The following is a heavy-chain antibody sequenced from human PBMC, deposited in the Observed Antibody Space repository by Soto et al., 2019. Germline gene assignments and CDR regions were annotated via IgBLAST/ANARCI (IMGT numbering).Heavy chain of an antibody. J-gene: IGHJ4*02. CDR3: ARARAAAAYFDY. D-gene: IGHD6-13*01. V-gene: IGHV4-31*03. Sequence: PSETLSLTCTVSGGSISSGGYYWSWIRQHPGKGLEWIGYIYYSGSTYYNPSLKSRVTISVDTSKNQFSLKLSSVTAADTAVYYCARARAAAAYFDYWGQGTLVTVSS. CDR1: GGSISSGGYY. CDR2: IYYSGST.